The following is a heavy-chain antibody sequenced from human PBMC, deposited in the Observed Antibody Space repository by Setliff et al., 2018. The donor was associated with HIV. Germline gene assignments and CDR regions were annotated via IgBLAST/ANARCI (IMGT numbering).Heavy chain of an antibody. V-gene: IGHV1-46*01. Sequence: ASVKVSCKASGHTFANSYLHWVRQGPGQGLEWMGIMNPNDGGTQYAQNFRGRVSMTRDTSTTTVYMELYSLRSEDTAVYYCARDGPLEGSYRYYYYYMDVWGKGTTVTVSS. J-gene: IGHJ6*03. D-gene: IGHD3-10*01. CDR1: GHTFANSY. CDR2: MNPNDGGT. CDR3: ARDGPLEGSYRYYYYYMDV.